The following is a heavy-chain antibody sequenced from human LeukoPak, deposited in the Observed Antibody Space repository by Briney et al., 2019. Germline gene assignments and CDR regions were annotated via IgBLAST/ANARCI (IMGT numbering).Heavy chain of an antibody. D-gene: IGHD3-22*01. CDR1: GVSISSYY. CDR2: IHTSGST. J-gene: IGHJ4*02. CDR3: ARRDDSSGYHKIFDY. V-gene: IGHV4-4*07. Sequence: SETLSLTCNVSGVSISSYYWSWIRQPAGKGLEWIGRIHTSGSTNYNPSLKSRVTISIDTSKNQFYLKLSSLTAADTAVYYCARRDDSSGYHKIFDYWGPGTLVTVSS.